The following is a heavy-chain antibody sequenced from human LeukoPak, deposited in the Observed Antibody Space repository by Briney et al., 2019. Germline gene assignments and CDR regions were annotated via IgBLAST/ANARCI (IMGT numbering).Heavy chain of an antibody. D-gene: IGHD3-22*01. V-gene: IGHV3-49*03. CDR1: GFTFGEYA. J-gene: IGHJ5*02. CDR3: CYDSSGYFLLGT. Sequence: GGSLRLSCIASGFTFGEYAMSWFRQAPGKGLEWVGFIRSKAFGGTPEYAASVKGRFTISRDDSKSIAYLQMDSLKTEDTAVYYCCYDSSGYFLLGTWGQGTLVTVSS. CDR2: IRSKAFGGTP.